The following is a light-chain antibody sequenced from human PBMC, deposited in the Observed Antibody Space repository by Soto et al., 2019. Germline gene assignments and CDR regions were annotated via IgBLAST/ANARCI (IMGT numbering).Light chain of an antibody. V-gene: IGKV3-11*01. CDR2: DAS. Sequence: EIVLTPSPATLSWSPGERATLSCRASQSVSSYLAWYQQKPGQAPRLLIYDASNRATGIPARFSGSGSGTDFTLTISSLEPEDFAVYYCQQRSNWPPPTFGGGTKVDIK. CDR1: QSVSSY. J-gene: IGKJ4*01. CDR3: QQRSNWPPPT.